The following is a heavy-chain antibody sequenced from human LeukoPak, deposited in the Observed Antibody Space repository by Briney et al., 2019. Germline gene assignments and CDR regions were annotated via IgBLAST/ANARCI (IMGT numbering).Heavy chain of an antibody. J-gene: IGHJ3*02. CDR1: GSRFTSYW. Sequence: GASLQISCKGSGSRFTSYWIGWVRPLPGKGLEWMGIIYPGDSDTRYSPSFQGQVTISADKSISTAYLQWSSLKASDTAMYYCARWTGSHAFDIWGQGTMVTVSS. CDR3: ARWTGSHAFDI. CDR2: IYPGDSDT. D-gene: IGHD3-10*01. V-gene: IGHV5-51*01.